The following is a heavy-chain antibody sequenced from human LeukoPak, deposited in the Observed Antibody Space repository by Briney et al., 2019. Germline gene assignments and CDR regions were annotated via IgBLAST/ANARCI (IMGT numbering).Heavy chain of an antibody. V-gene: IGHV1-18*01. CDR3: ARVRYYCSGSYYKDY. CDR2: ISAYNGNT. CDR1: GYTFTSYG. Sequence: GASVKVSCKASGYTFTSYGISWVRQAPGQGLEWMGWISAYNGNTNYAQKLQGRVTMTTDTSTSTAYMELRSLRSDDTAVYYCARVRYYCSGSYYKDYWGQGTLVTVSS. J-gene: IGHJ4*02. D-gene: IGHD3-10*01.